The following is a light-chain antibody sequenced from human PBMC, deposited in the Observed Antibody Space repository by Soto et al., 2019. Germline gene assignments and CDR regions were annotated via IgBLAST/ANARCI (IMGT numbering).Light chain of an antibody. CDR1: HDISNY. Sequence: DIQMTQSPSSLSASVGDRVTITCQASHDISNYLNWYQQKPGKAPKLLIYDASTLETGVPSRFSGSGSGTNFAFTISGLQAEDIATYYCQQNLSLPPLTFGGGTKVEIK. V-gene: IGKV1-33*01. CDR2: DAS. CDR3: QQNLSLPPLT. J-gene: IGKJ4*01.